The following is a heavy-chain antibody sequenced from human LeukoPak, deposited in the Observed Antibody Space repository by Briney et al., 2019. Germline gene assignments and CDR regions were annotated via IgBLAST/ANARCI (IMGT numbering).Heavy chain of an antibody. CDR1: GFTFSGYG. CDR3: AKGRGWEASYYYYYMDV. J-gene: IGHJ6*03. V-gene: IGHV3-30*02. D-gene: IGHD1-26*01. Sequence: PGGSLRLSCAASGFTFSGYGIHWVRQAPGKRLEWVAFIRYDGSNKYYTDSVKGRFTISRDNSKNTLYLQMNSLRAEDTAVYYCAKGRGWEASYYYYYMDVWGKGTTVTISS. CDR2: IRYDGSNK.